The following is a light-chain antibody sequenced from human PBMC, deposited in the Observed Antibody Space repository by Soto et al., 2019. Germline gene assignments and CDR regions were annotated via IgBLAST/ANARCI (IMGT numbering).Light chain of an antibody. J-gene: IGLJ1*01. V-gene: IGLV2-14*01. Sequence: QSALTQPASVSGSPGQSITISCTGTSSDVGGYNYVSWYQQHPGKAPKLMIYEVSNRPSGVSNRFSGSKSGNTAVLTISVFEAEDEADYYCSSYARSSTPGVFXTGTKITVL. CDR1: SSDVGGYNY. CDR3: SSYARSSTPGV. CDR2: EVS.